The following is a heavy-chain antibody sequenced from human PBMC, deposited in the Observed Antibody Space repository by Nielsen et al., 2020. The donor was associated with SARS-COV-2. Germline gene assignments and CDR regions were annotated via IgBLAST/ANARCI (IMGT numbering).Heavy chain of an antibody. CDR3: ARGGVYYGSGSYILHY. D-gene: IGHD3-10*01. CDR2: MNPNSGNT. Sequence: ASVKVSCKASGYTFTSYYMHWVRQATGQGLEWMGWMNPNSGNTGYAQKFQGRVTMTRNTSISTAYMELSSLRSEDTAVYYCARGGVYYGSGSYILHYWGQGTLVTVSS. J-gene: IGHJ4*02. CDR1: GYTFTSYY. V-gene: IGHV1-8*02.